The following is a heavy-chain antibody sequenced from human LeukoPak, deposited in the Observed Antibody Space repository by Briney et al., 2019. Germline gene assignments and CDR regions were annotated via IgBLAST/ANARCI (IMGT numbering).Heavy chain of an antibody. V-gene: IGHV4-34*01. CDR1: GGSFSGYY. Sequence: PSETLSLTCAVYGGSFSGYYWSWIRQPPGKGLEWIGEINHSGSTNYNPSLKSRVTISVDTSKNQFSLKLSSVTAAVTAVYYCARAAIFGVVISWFDPWDQGTLVTVSS. CDR2: INHSGST. CDR3: ARAAIFGVVISWFDP. J-gene: IGHJ5*02. D-gene: IGHD3-3*01.